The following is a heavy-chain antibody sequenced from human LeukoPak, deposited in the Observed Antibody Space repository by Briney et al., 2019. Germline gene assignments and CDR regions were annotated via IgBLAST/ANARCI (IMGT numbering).Heavy chain of an antibody. CDR3: ARVGRLYCSGGSCYSRSFDY. J-gene: IGHJ4*02. V-gene: IGHV4-34*01. CDR2: INHSGST. D-gene: IGHD2-15*01. Sequence: SETLSLTCAVYGGSFSGYYWSWIRQPPGKGLEWFGEINHSGSTNYNQSLKSQVTISVDTSKYKFSLKLRSVTAADTAVYYCARVGRLYCSGGSCYSRSFDYWGQGTLVTVSS. CDR1: GGSFSGYY.